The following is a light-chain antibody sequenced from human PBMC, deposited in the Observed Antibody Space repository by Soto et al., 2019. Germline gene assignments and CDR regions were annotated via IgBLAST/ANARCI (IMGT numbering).Light chain of an antibody. CDR1: QSVSSY. CDR3: QQRYNWPT. CDR2: DAS. Sequence: EVVMTQSPATLSVSPGARATLSCRASQSVSSYLAWYQQRPGQAPRLLIYDASNRATGIPARFSGSGSGTDFTLTISSLEPEDFAVYYCQQRYNWPTFGQGTRLEIK. V-gene: IGKV3-11*01. J-gene: IGKJ5*01.